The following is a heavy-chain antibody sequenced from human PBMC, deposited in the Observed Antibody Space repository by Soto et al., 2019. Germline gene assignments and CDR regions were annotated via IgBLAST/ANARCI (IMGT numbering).Heavy chain of an antibody. V-gene: IGHV3-30*18. D-gene: IGHD1-26*01. Sequence: QVQLVESGGGVVQPGRSLRLSCAASGFTFSSYGMHWVRQAPGKGLEWVAVISYDGSNKYYADSVKGRFTISRDSSKSTLYLQMNSLRAEDTAVYYCAKWGVFLGPEWGQRTLVTDSS. CDR2: ISYDGSNK. J-gene: IGHJ4*02. CDR1: GFTFSSYG. CDR3: AKWGVFLGPE.